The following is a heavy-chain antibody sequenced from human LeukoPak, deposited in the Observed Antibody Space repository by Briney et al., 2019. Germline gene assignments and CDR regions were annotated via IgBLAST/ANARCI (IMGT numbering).Heavy chain of an antibody. D-gene: IGHD5-18*01. Sequence: PGGSLRLSCAASGFTFSSYEMNWVRQAPGKGLEWVSYISSSGSTKYYADSVKGRFTISRDNAKNSLYLQMNSLRAEDTAVYYCARDLSGVTGYTYGRGTDYWGQGTLVTVSS. J-gene: IGHJ4*02. CDR1: GFTFSSYE. V-gene: IGHV3-48*03. CDR2: ISSSGSTK. CDR3: ARDLSGVTGYTYGRGTDY.